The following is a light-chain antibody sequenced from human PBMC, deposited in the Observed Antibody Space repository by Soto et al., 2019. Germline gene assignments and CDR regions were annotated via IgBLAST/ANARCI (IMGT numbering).Light chain of an antibody. Sequence: DIQMTQSPSSLSASVGDRVTITCRASQSISSYLNWYQQKPGKAPKLLIYAASSLQSGVPSRFSGSGSGTEFTLTISSLQPEAFATYYCQQSYSTPPWTFGQGPKVDIK. J-gene: IGKJ1*01. CDR2: AAS. CDR1: QSISSY. CDR3: QQSYSTPPWT. V-gene: IGKV1-39*01.